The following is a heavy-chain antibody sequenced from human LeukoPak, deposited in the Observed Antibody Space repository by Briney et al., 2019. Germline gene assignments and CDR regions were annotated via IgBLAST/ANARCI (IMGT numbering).Heavy chain of an antibody. Sequence: SETLSLTCAVYGGSFSGYYWSWTRQPPGKRLEWIGEINHSGSTNYNPSLKSRVTISVDTSKNQFSLKLSSVTAADTAVYYCARGIAAKDYYYGMDVWGQGTTVTVSS. J-gene: IGHJ6*02. CDR2: INHSGST. D-gene: IGHD6-6*01. V-gene: IGHV4-34*01. CDR3: ARGIAAKDYYYGMDV. CDR1: GGSFSGYY.